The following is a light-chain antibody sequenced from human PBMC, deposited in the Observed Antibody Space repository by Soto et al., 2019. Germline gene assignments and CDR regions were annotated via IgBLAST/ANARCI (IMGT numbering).Light chain of an antibody. CDR3: QQYGRSPFT. Sequence: EIVLTQSPDTLSLSPGERVTLSCRASQRMTNNFLAWFQQKPGLAPRLLIHGASTRASGVPDRFTGGGSGTDFVLTISRVEPEDFAVYYCQQYGRSPFTFGQGTKFQIK. V-gene: IGKV3-20*01. CDR1: QRMTNNF. J-gene: IGKJ2*01. CDR2: GAS.